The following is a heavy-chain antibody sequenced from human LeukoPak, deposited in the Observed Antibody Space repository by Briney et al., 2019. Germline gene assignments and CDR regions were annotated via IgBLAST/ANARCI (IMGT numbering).Heavy chain of an antibody. CDR1: GYRFTSYW. CDR3: AIGGDSSTSCYRCFDY. CDR2: IYPGDSDT. Sequence: GESLKISCKGSGYRFTSYWIGWVRQMPGKGLEWMGVIYPGDSDTRYSPSFQGQVTISADKSISTAYLQWSSLKASDTAMYYCAIGGDSSTSCYRCFDYWAREPWSPSPQ. D-gene: IGHD2-2*02. J-gene: IGHJ4*02. V-gene: IGHV5-51*01.